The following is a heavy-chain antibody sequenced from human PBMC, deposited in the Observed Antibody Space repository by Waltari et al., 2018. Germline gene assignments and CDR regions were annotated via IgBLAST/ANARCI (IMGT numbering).Heavy chain of an antibody. V-gene: IGHV4-4*09. CDR2: IYTSGST. D-gene: IGHD6-13*01. Sequence: IYTSGSTNYNPSLKSRVTISVDTSKNQFSLKLSSVTAADTAVYYCARQVGAAAGTRVRTDYWGQGTLVTVSS. J-gene: IGHJ4*02. CDR3: ARQVGAAAGTRVRTDY.